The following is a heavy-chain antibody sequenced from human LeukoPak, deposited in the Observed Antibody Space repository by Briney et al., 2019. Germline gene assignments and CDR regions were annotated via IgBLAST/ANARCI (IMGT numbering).Heavy chain of an antibody. V-gene: IGHV1-18*01. CDR2: VTSYNADA. J-gene: IGHJ5*02. CDR1: DYTFTSYG. D-gene: IGHD3-9*01. CDR3: AKDWHILTGRNCFDP. Sequence: ASVKVSCKASDYTFTSYGITWVRQAPGQGLEWMGWVTSYNADANYAQKFQGRVTMSADTSTSTAYMELRSLRFDDTAIYYCAKDWHILTGRNCFDPWGQGTLVTVSS.